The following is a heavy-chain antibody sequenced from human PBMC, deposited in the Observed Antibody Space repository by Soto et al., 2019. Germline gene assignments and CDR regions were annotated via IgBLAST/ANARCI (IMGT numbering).Heavy chain of an antibody. Sequence: QVPLVESGGGVVQPGRSLRLSCAASGFTFSNYGMHWVRQAPGKGLEWVAVILNDGSNRYHADSVKDRFTISRDNSKNMLYLQMNSLRAEDTAVYYCARDDVHSGNGMDVWGQGTTVTVS. D-gene: IGHD3-10*01. V-gene: IGHV3-33*01. CDR3: ARDDVHSGNGMDV. CDR1: GFTFSNYG. CDR2: ILNDGSNR. J-gene: IGHJ6*02.